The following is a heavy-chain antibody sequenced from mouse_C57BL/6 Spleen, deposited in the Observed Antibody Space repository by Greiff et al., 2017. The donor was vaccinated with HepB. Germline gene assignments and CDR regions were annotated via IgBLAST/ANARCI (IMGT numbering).Heavy chain of an antibody. CDR2: ISSGGSYT. D-gene: IGHD1-1*01. J-gene: IGHJ1*03. CDR1: GFTFSSYG. V-gene: IGHV5-6*01. Sequence: EVQLVESGGDLVKPGGSLKLSCAASGFTFSSYGMSWVRQTPDKRLEWVATISSGGSYTYYPDSVKGRFTISRDNAKNTLYLQMSSLKSEDTAMYYCARNRLYYGSSHWYFDVWGTGTTVTVSS. CDR3: ARNRLYYGSSHWYFDV.